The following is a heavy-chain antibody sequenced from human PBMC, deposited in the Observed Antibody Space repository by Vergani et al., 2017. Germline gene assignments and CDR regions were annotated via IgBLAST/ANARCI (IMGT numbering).Heavy chain of an antibody. V-gene: IGHV4-59*01. CDR3: ARGNPDGRQVDY. CDR2: IYYSGST. J-gene: IGHJ4*02. Sequence: QVQLQESGPGLVKPSETLSLTCTVFGGSISSYYWSWIRQPPGKGLEWIGYIYYSGSTNYNPSLKSRVTISVDTSKNQFSLKLSSVTAADTAVYYCARGNPDGRQVDYWGQGTLVTVSS. D-gene: IGHD1-14*01. CDR1: GGSISSYY.